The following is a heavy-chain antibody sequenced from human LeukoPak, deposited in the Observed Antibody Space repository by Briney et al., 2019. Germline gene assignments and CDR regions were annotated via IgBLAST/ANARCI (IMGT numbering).Heavy chain of an antibody. CDR2: INSEGSTI. CDR3: ARISSDSISYYDH. Sequence: GGSLRLSCAGAGIXFSTYWMHWVRQAPGKGLVWVSCINSEGSTISYADSVKGRFTISRDNAKNTLFLQMNSLRAEDTAVYYCARISSDSISYYDHWGQGTLVTVSS. J-gene: IGHJ4*02. CDR1: GIXFSTYW. V-gene: IGHV3-74*01. D-gene: IGHD3-22*01.